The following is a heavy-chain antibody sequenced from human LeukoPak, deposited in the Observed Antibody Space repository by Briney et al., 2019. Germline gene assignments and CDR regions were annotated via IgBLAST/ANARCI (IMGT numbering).Heavy chain of an antibody. Sequence: PSETLSLTCTVSGGSISSYYRSWIRQPPGKGLEWIGCIYYSGSTNYNPSLTSRVTISVETSENQYSLKLSSVTAADTAVYYCARGGHTAMALRYYYYSMDVWGKGTTVTVSS. CDR1: GGSISSYY. D-gene: IGHD5-18*01. CDR2: IYYSGST. J-gene: IGHJ6*03. V-gene: IGHV4-59*01. CDR3: ARGGHTAMALRYYYYSMDV.